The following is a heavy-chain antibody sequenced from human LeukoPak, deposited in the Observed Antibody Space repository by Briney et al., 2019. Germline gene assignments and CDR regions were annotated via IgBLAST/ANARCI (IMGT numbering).Heavy chain of an antibody. V-gene: IGHV4-34*01. Sequence: SETLSLTCDVNGGSLSGYYWTWIRQSPGKGLEWLGEIKDSGSTTYNPSLRRRVTMSVDSSKNQFSLRLSAVTAADPAVYYCARLFFAFGESYFYSYHMDVWGKGTTVIISS. CDR1: GGSLSGYY. D-gene: IGHD3-10*01. J-gene: IGHJ6*03. CDR2: IKDSGST. CDR3: ARLFFAFGESYFYSYHMDV.